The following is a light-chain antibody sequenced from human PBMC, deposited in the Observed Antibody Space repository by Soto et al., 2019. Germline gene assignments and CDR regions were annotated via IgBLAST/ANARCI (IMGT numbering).Light chain of an antibody. CDR2: DNN. J-gene: IGLJ1*01. CDR3: QSYDSSLSGYV. CDR1: SSNIGAGYE. V-gene: IGLV1-40*01. Sequence: QSVLTQPPSVSEAPGQRVTISCTGSSSNIGAGYEAHWYQQVPGTAPKLIIYDNNNRPSGVPDRFSGSKSGTSASLAITGLQAEDEAEYYCQSYDSSLSGYVFGTGTKLTVL.